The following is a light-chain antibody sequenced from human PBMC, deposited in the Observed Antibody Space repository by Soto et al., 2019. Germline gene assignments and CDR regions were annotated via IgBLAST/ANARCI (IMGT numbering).Light chain of an antibody. CDR3: PHSSCLPWT. CDR1: QSISSY. J-gene: IGKJ1*01. Sequence: DIQMSLSPSTVSASIEDRVTITCRASQSISSYLNWYQQKPGKAPKLLIYAASSLQSGVPSRFSGSGSGTDFTLTISSLQAEDFAPYYCPHSSCLPWTFGQVGNVAI. CDR2: AAS. V-gene: IGKV1-39*01.